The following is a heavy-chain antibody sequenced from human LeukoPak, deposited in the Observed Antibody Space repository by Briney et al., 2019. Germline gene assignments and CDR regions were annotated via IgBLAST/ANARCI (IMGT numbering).Heavy chain of an antibody. CDR1: GFTFSSYA. V-gene: IGHV3-23*01. CDR3: AKEGGYDILTGHSTDY. D-gene: IGHD3-9*01. J-gene: IGHJ4*02. Sequence: GGSLRLSCAASGFTFSSYAMSWVRQAPGEGLEWVSGIGGSGGTTVYADSVKGRLTISRDNAKNTLYLQMNSLRAEDTAVYYCAKEGGYDILTGHSTDYWGQGTLVTVSS. CDR2: IGGSGGTT.